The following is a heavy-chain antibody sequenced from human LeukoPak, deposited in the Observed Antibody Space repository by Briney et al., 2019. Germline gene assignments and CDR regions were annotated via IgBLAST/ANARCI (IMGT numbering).Heavy chain of an antibody. CDR2: IYTSGST. J-gene: IGHJ4*02. CDR3: ARDYHHSSGYHGKYYFDY. Sequence: SETLSLTCTVSGGSISSYYWSWIRQPAGKGLEWIGRIYTSGSTNYNPSLKSRVTMSVDTSKNQFSLKLSSVTAADTAVYYCARDYHHSSGYHGKYYFDYWGQGTLVTVSS. D-gene: IGHD3-22*01. CDR1: GGSISSYY. V-gene: IGHV4-4*07.